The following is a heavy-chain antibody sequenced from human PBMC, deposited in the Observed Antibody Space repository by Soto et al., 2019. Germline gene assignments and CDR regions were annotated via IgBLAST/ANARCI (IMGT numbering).Heavy chain of an antibody. V-gene: IGHV1-69*01. CDR1: GGTFNNFA. CDR3: ARDLARDIVVVPFGNSYGMDV. Sequence: QVQLVQSGAEVKKPGSSVKVSCKSSGGTFNNFAISWVRQAPGQGLEWMGGIIPIFGTAKYAQKFQGRVTITADESTSTAYMVLSSLRSQDTAVYYCARDLARDIVVVPFGNSYGMDVWGQGTTVTGSS. D-gene: IGHD2-2*01. CDR2: IIPIFGTA. J-gene: IGHJ6*02.